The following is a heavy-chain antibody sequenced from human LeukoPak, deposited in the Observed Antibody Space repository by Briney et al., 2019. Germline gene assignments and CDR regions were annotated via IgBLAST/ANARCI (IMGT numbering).Heavy chain of an antibody. V-gene: IGHV1-18*01. CDR1: GYTFTSYG. D-gene: IGHD3-3*01. J-gene: IGHJ1*01. CDR3: ARDDTHYDFWGGYYRGAEYFQH. CDR2: ISAYNGNT. Sequence: GASVKVSCKASGYTFTSYGISWVRQAPGQGLEWMGRISAYNGNTNYAQKLQGRVTMTTDTSTNTAYMELRSLRSDDTAVYYCARDDTHYDFWGGYYRGAEYFQHWGQGTLVTVSS.